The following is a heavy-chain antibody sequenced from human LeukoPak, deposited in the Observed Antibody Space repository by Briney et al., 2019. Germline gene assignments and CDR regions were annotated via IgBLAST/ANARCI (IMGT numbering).Heavy chain of an antibody. CDR1: GYTFTGYY. J-gene: IGHJ5*02. D-gene: IGHD6-13*01. Sequence: GASVKVSCKASGYTFTGYYMHWVRQAPGQGLEWMGWINPNSGGTNYAQKFQGRVTMTRDTSISTAYMELSRLRSDDTAVYYCARAFSKTFGYSSSYWNWFDPWGQGTLVTVSS. CDR2: INPNSGGT. V-gene: IGHV1-2*02. CDR3: ARAFSKTFGYSSSYWNWFDP.